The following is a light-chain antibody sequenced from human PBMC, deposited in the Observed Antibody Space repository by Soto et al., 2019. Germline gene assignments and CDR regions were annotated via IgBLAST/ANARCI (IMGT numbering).Light chain of an antibody. Sequence: EIVLTQSPATLSLSPGERATLSCRASQSVSRYLAWYQHKPGQAPRLLIYDASKRATGIPARFSGSGSGTDFTLTISNLEPEDFAVYYCQQRSNWPPALTFGQGTRVEIK. CDR3: QQRSNWPPALT. CDR2: DAS. V-gene: IGKV3-11*01. CDR1: QSVSRY. J-gene: IGKJ1*01.